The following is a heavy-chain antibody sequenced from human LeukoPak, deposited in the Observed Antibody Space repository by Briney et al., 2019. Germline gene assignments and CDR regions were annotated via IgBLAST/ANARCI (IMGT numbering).Heavy chain of an antibody. D-gene: IGHD3-10*01. V-gene: IGHV4-34*01. CDR3: ARAGGFGKINWFDP. Sequence: SETLSLTCAVYGGSFSGYYWSWIRQPPGKGLEWIGEINHSGSTNYNPSLKSRVTISVDTSKNQFSLKLSSVTAADTAVYYCARAGGFGKINWFDPWGQGTLVTASS. J-gene: IGHJ5*02. CDR2: INHSGST. CDR1: GGSFSGYY.